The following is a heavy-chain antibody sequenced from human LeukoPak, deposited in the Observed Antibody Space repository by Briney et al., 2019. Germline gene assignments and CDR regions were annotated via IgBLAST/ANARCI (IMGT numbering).Heavy chain of an antibody. V-gene: IGHV3-11*01. CDR3: AREYCRSTSCYGYPDY. CDR2: ITNSGTTT. Sequence: GGSLRLSCAASGFTFSDYYLSWIRQAPGKGLECVSYITNSGTTTYYADSVKGRFTISRDNAKNSLYLQMNSLRAEDTAVYYCAREYCRSTSCYGYPDYWGQGTLVTVSS. D-gene: IGHD2-2*01. CDR1: GFTFSDYY. J-gene: IGHJ4*02.